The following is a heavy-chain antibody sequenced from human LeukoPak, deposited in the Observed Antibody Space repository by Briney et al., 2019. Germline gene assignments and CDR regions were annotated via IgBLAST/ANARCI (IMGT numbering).Heavy chain of an antibody. D-gene: IGHD2-21*02. CDR2: ISYDGNNK. CDR1: GFTFNSYA. Sequence: GGSLRLSCAASGFTFNSYAMHWVRQAPGKGLQWVAVISYDGNNKYYADSVKGRFTTSRDNSKNMLYLQMNSLRAEDTAVYYCARDLSGGDYYFDYWGQGTLVTVSS. J-gene: IGHJ4*02. CDR3: ARDLSGGDYYFDY. V-gene: IGHV3-30*01.